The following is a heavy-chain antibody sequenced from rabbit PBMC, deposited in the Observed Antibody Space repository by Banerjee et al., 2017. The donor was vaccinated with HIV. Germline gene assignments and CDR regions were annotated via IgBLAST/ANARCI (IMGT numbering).Heavy chain of an antibody. J-gene: IGHJ3*01. CDR2: IYGGSGST. V-gene: IGHV1S7*01. CDR3: ARKRWPISQTRFDL. D-gene: IGHD1-1*01. CDR1: GFDFSSYY. Sequence: QLKETGGGLIQPGGSLTLSCKASGFDFSSYYMSWVRQAPGKGLEWIGIIYGGSGSTDYASGVNGRFSISSDTAQNTVDLQMNSLTAADTATYFCARKRWPISQTRFDLWGQGTLFTVS.